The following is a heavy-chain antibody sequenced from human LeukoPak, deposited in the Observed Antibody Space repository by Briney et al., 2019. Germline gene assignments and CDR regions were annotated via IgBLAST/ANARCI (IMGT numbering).Heavy chain of an antibody. Sequence: GGSLRLSCAASGFTFSSYSMTWVRQAPGQGLEWVSSISGSGGSTYHADSVKGRFTISRDISKNTLYLQTNSLRAEDTAAYYCAKSRASSGVAPAGYDYWGQGTLVTVSS. CDR3: AKSRASSGVAPAGYDY. CDR2: ISGSGGST. V-gene: IGHV3-23*01. J-gene: IGHJ4*02. D-gene: IGHD6-13*01. CDR1: GFTFSSYS.